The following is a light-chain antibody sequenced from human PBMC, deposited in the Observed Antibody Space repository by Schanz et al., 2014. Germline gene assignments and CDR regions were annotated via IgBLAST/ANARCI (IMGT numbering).Light chain of an antibody. CDR1: SSDVGGYSP. CDR3: SSYTSSSTLI. CDR2: DVS. Sequence: QSALTQPASVSGSPGQSITISCSGASSDVGGYSPVSWYQQHPGKAPKLMIYDVSDRPSGVSNRFSGSKSGNTASLTISGLQTEDEADYYCSSYTSSSTLIFGGGTKLTVL. J-gene: IGLJ2*01. V-gene: IGLV2-14*01.